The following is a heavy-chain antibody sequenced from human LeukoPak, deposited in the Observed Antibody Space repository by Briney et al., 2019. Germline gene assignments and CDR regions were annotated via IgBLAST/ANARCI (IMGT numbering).Heavy chain of an antibody. D-gene: IGHD3-22*01. V-gene: IGHV3-23*01. Sequence: GASLRLSCAPSVFTFSRYAMIWVRQAPGRGLEGFSAISGSGGSTYYADSVKGRFTISRDNSKNTLYLQMNSLRAEDTAVYYCAKEHYYDSSGYPEYFDYWGQGTLVTVSS. CDR1: VFTFSRYA. CDR2: ISGSGGST. CDR3: AKEHYYDSSGYPEYFDY. J-gene: IGHJ4*02.